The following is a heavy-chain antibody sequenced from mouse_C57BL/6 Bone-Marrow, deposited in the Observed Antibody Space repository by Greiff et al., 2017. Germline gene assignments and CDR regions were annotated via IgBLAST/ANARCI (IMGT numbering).Heavy chain of an antibody. CDR3: TGAQASYYAMDY. CDR2: IRLKSDNYAT. CDR1: GFTFSNYW. J-gene: IGHJ4*01. D-gene: IGHD3-2*02. Sequence: EVKVEESGGGLVQPGGSMKLSCVASGFTFSNYWMNWVRQSPEKGLEWVAQIRLKSDNYATHYAESVKGRFTIPRDDSKSSVYLQMNNLRAEDTGIYYCTGAQASYYAMDYWGQGTSVTVSS. V-gene: IGHV6-3*01.